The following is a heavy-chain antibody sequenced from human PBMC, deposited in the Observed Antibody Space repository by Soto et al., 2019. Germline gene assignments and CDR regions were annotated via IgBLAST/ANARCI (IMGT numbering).Heavy chain of an antibody. V-gene: IGHV4-30-4*01. CDR3: ARGIAGSSWYAQAYYFDY. D-gene: IGHD6-13*01. J-gene: IGHJ4*02. Sequence: NPSETLSLTCTVSGGSISSGDYYWSWIRQPPGKGLEWIGYIYYSGSTYYNPSLKSRVTISVDTSKNQFSLKLSSVTAADTAVYYCARGIAGSSWYAQAYYFDYWGQGTLVTVSS. CDR1: GGSISSGDYY. CDR2: IYYSGST.